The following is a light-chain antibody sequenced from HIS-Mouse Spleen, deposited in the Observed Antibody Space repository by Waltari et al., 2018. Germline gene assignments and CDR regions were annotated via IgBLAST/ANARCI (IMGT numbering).Light chain of an antibody. CDR2: EGS. V-gene: IGLV2-23*01. Sequence: QSALTQPASVSGSPGQSITISCTGTSSDVGSYNLGSWYQQHPGKAPKLMIYEGSKRPSGGSNRFSGSKSGTTASLTISGLQAEDEADYYCCSYAGSSTWVFGGGTKLTVL. CDR3: CSYAGSSTWV. CDR1: SSDVGSYNL. J-gene: IGLJ3*02.